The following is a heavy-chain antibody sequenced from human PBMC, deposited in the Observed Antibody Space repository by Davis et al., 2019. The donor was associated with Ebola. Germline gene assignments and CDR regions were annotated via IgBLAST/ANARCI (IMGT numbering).Heavy chain of an antibody. V-gene: IGHV3-53*01. D-gene: IGHD3-10*01. CDR2: IYSAGTT. J-gene: IGHJ4*02. Sequence: GESLKISCAVSGFTVSSNYMSWVRQAPGKGLEWVSVIYSAGTTYYADSVKGRFTISRDNSKNMLYLQMNSLRAEDTAVYYCVRQPLWFGQNYFEYWGRGTLVTVSS. CDR3: VRQPLWFGQNYFEY. CDR1: GFTVSSNY.